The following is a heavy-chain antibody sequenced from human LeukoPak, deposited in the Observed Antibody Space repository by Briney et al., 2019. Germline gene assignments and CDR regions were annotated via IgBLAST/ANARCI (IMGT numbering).Heavy chain of an antibody. J-gene: IGHJ4*02. CDR2: ISSSSSYI. CDR1: GFTFSSYS. Sequence: GGSLRLSCAASGFTFSSYSMNWVRQAPGKGLEWVSSISSSSSYIYYADSVKGRFTISRDNAKNSLYLQMNSLRAEDTAVYYCARAGYYYDSSGSYPFDYWGQGTLVTVSS. CDR3: ARAGYYYDSSGSYPFDY. D-gene: IGHD3-22*01. V-gene: IGHV3-21*01.